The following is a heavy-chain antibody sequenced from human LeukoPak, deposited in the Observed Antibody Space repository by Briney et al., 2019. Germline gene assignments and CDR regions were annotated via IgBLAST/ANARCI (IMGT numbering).Heavy chain of an antibody. CDR3: ASSMVRGVIMSHY. CDR1: GFTFSSYA. J-gene: IGHJ4*02. Sequence: TGGSLRLSCAASGFTFSSYAMSWVRQAPGKGLEWVSAISGSGGSTYYADSVKGRFTISRDNSKNTLYLQMNSLRAEDTAVYYCASSMVRGVIMSHYWGQGTLVTVSS. D-gene: IGHD3-10*01. V-gene: IGHV3-23*01. CDR2: ISGSGGST.